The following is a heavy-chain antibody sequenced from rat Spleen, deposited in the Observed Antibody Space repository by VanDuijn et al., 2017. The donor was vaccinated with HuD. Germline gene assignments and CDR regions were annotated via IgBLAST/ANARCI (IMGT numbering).Heavy chain of an antibody. Sequence: EVQLVEYDGGLVQPGRPLKLSCAASGFTFSNYGLAWVRQAPRKGLEWVAYISYEGDTSYYRDSVKGRFTISRDNAKSTLYLQMDSLRSEDTATDYCARQGISMMVVVCWVQGVMVTVSS. D-gene: IGHD1-12*02. CDR1: GFTFSNYG. CDR3: ARQGISMMVVVC. J-gene: IGHJ2*01. V-gene: IGHV5-29*01. CDR2: ISYEGDTS.